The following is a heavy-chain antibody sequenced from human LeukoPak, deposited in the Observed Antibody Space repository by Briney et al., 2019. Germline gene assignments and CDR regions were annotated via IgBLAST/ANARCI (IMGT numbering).Heavy chain of an antibody. Sequence: PGGSLRLSCAASGFPFSSFAMSWVRQAPGKGLGWVSGITGSGEDTNYADPVKGQFTISRDNSKNTLYLQMNSLRAEDTAVYYCAKARSLYYYDSSGYFLPIYYFDYWGQGTRVTVSS. D-gene: IGHD3-22*01. J-gene: IGHJ4*02. V-gene: IGHV3-23*01. CDR3: AKARSLYYYDSSGYFLPIYYFDY. CDR2: ITGSGEDT. CDR1: GFPFSSFA.